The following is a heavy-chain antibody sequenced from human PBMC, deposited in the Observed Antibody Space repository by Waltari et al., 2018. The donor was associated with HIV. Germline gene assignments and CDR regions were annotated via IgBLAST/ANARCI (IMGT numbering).Heavy chain of an antibody. CDR3: ARDQNSRYYYYGMDV. CDR1: GFTVSSNY. Sequence: EVQLVESGGGLIQPGGSLRLSCAAYGFTVSSNYMSWVRPAPGKGLEWVSVIYSGGSTYYADSVKGRFTISRDNSKNTLYLQMNSLRAEDTAVYYCARDQNSRYYYYGMDVWGQGTTVTVSS. D-gene: IGHD4-4*01. J-gene: IGHJ6*02. CDR2: IYSGGST. V-gene: IGHV3-53*01.